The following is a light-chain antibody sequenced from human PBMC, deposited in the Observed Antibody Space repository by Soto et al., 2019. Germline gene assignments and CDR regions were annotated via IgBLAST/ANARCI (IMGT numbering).Light chain of an antibody. Sequence: SYELTQPPSVSVAPGQTARITCGGNNIGSKSVHWYQQKPGQAPVLVVYDDDERPSGIPERFSGSNSGNTATLTISRVEAGDEADYYCQVWDISSDHHVFGTGTKVTVL. CDR1: NIGSKS. CDR3: QVWDISSDHHV. V-gene: IGLV3-21*02. J-gene: IGLJ1*01. CDR2: DDD.